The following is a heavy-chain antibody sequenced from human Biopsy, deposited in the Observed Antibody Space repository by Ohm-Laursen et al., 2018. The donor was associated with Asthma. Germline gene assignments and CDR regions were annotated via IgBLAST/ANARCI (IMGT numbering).Heavy chain of an antibody. D-gene: IGHD5-12*01. CDR2: MNPRSGVT. J-gene: IGHJ5*02. CDR3: AATGYSGYYYST. Sequence: GASVKVSCKASGYPFTSFDLNWVRLAAGQGLEWMGWMNPRSGVTNFAPKFRGRISMTRDASISTAHLEMSSLRSDDTALYFCAATGYSGYYYSTWGQGTLVTVSS. CDR1: GYPFTSFD. V-gene: IGHV1-8*02.